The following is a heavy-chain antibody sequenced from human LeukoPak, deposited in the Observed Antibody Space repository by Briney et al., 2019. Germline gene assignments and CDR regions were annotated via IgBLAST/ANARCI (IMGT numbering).Heavy chain of an antibody. Sequence: SVKVSCKASGGTSNSHAISWVRQAPGQGLEWMGRIIPNLGTTNRAQNFQDRVTLTADKSTNTAYMELTSLTSDDTAVYYCATTNYGGGYQWGDFFDFWGQGTLVTVSS. CDR2: IIPNLGTT. V-gene: IGHV1-69*04. J-gene: IGHJ4*02. D-gene: IGHD3-22*01. CDR3: ATTNYGGGYQWGDFFDF. CDR1: GGTSNSHA.